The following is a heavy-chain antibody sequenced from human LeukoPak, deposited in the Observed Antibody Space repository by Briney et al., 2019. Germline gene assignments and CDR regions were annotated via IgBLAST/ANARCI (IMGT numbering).Heavy chain of an antibody. Sequence: GGSLRLSCAASGLIFSTYWMHWVRQAPGKGLVWVSRINIDGISTTYADSVRGRFTISRDNAKDTLYLQMNSLRAEDTAVYYCARGRHDYGDYDYWGQGTLVTVSS. D-gene: IGHD4-17*01. J-gene: IGHJ4*02. CDR2: INIDGIST. V-gene: IGHV3-74*01. CDR3: ARGRHDYGDYDY. CDR1: GLIFSTYW.